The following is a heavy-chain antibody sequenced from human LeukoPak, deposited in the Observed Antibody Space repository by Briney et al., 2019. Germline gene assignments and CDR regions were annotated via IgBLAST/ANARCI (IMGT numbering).Heavy chain of an antibody. D-gene: IGHD6-13*01. Sequence: GGSLSLSCAASGFTFSNLWMSWVRQAPGKGLKWVANIKQDGSEKYYVDSVKGRFTISRDNAQNSLYLQMNSLRAEDTAIYYCATSTAAAGTDWGQGTLVTVSS. CDR3: ATSTAAAGTD. V-gene: IGHV3-7*03. CDR2: IKQDGSEK. J-gene: IGHJ4*02. CDR1: GFTFSNLW.